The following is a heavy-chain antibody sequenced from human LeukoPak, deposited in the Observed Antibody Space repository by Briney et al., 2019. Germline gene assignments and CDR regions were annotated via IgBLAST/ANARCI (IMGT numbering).Heavy chain of an antibody. CDR2: IIPIFGTA. Sequence: SVKVSCKASGGTFSSYAISRVRQAPGQGLEWMGGIIPIFGTANYAQKFQGRVTITADESTSTAYMELSSLRSEDTAVYYCAIFSVGGVPRGYSGYDGGRFDYWGQGTLVTVSS. CDR3: AIFSVGGVPRGYSGYDGGRFDY. J-gene: IGHJ4*02. CDR1: GGTFSSYA. D-gene: IGHD5-12*01. V-gene: IGHV1-69*13.